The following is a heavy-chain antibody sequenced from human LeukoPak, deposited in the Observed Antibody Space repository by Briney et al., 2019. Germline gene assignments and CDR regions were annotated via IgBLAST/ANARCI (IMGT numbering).Heavy chain of an antibody. CDR3: ARGRHDITMIVVVMTSVSYYLDV. J-gene: IGHJ6*03. CDR1: GGSFSGYH. CDR2: INPSGST. Sequence: SETLSLTCAVYGGSFSGYHWTWIRQSPGKGLEWIGDINPSGSTYYNPSLKSRLTISVDTSKNQFSLKLRSVTAADTAVYYCARGRHDITMIVVVMTSVSYYLDVWGRGTTVSVS. V-gene: IGHV4-34*01. D-gene: IGHD3-22*01.